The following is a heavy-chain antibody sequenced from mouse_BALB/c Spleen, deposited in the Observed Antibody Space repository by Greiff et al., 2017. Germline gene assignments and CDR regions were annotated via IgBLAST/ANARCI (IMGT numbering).Heavy chain of an antibody. Sequence: EVMLVESGGGLVQPGGSRKLSCAASGFTFSSYAMSWVRQTPEKRLEWVASISSGGSTYYPDSVKGRFTISRDNARNILYLQMSSLRSEDTAMYYCARGYRYDFYWYFDVWGAGTTVTVSS. D-gene: IGHD2-14*01. CDR3: ARGYRYDFYWYFDV. J-gene: IGHJ1*01. CDR1: GFTFSSYA. CDR2: ISSGGST. V-gene: IGHV5-6-5*01.